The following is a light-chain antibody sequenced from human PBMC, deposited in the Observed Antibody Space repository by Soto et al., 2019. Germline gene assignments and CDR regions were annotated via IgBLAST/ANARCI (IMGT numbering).Light chain of an antibody. Sequence: EIVMTQSPATPSVSPGERATLSRRASQSVAGNLAWYQHKPGQAPRLLIYTASTRATGIPARFSGSGSGTEFTLTISSLQSEDFAVYYCQQYNKWPWTFGQGTKVDIK. CDR1: QSVAGN. CDR2: TAS. V-gene: IGKV3-15*01. CDR3: QQYNKWPWT. J-gene: IGKJ1*01.